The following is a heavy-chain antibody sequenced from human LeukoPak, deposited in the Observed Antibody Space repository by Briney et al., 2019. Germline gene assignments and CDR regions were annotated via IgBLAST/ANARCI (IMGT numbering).Heavy chain of an antibody. D-gene: IGHD2-21*01. CDR2: ISGSGYVI. Sequence: GGSLRLSCAASGFPFSDYFMNWVRQTPERGLEWLAYISGSGYVIDYADSVKGRFIISRDNAKNSLYLQVHSLRAEDTAVYYCARDPVIGATSKRVHGGLDYWGEGTLVSVSS. V-gene: IGHV3-11*01. CDR3: ARDPVIGATSKRVHGGLDY. J-gene: IGHJ4*02. CDR1: GFPFSDYF.